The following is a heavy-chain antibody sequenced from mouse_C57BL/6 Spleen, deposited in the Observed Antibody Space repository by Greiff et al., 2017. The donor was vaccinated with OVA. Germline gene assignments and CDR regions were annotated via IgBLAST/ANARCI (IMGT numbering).Heavy chain of an antibody. Sequence: QVQLQQPGAELVKPGASVKLSCKASGYTFTSYWMQWVKQRPGQGLEWIGEIDPSDSYTNYNQKFKGKATLTVDTSSSTAYMQLSSLTSEDSAVYYCAIPLYGSSYHYAMDYWGQGTSVTVSS. CDR3: AIPLYGSSYHYAMDY. V-gene: IGHV1-50*01. J-gene: IGHJ4*01. CDR2: IDPSDSYT. CDR1: GYTFTSYW. D-gene: IGHD1-1*01.